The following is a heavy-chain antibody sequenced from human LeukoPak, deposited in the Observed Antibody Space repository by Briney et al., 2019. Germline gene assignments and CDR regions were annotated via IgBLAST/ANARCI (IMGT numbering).Heavy chain of an antibody. V-gene: IGHV1-46*01. CDR1: GYTFTHCY. Sequence: GASVKVSCKASGYTFTHCYIHWVRQAPGQGLEWMGKINPSGGTTDYAQKFQGRVTLTRDTSTSTVYMELSSLRSEDTAVYYCARSPYTYGSLFYLDNWGQGTLVTVSS. D-gene: IGHD5-18*01. J-gene: IGHJ4*02. CDR2: INPSGGTT. CDR3: ARSPYTYGSLFYLDN.